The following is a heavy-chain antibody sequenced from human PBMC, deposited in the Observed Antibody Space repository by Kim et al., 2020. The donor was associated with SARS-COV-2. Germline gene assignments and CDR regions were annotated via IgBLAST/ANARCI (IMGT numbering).Heavy chain of an antibody. CDR2: ISSSSSYI. CDR1: GFTFSSYS. Sequence: GGSLRLSCAASGFTFSSYSMNWVRQAPGKGLEWVSSISSSSSYIYYADSVKGRFTISRDNAKNSLYLQMNSLRAEDTAVYYCARASYSGYDFDYWGQGTLVTVSS. J-gene: IGHJ4*02. V-gene: IGHV3-21*01. CDR3: ARASYSGYDFDY. D-gene: IGHD5-12*01.